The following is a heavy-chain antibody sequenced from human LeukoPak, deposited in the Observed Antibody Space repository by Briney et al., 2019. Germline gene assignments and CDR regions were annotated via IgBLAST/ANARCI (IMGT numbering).Heavy chain of an antibody. CDR1: GGSISSSSYY. D-gene: IGHD2-8*01. V-gene: IGHV4-39*07. J-gene: IGHJ4*02. CDR3: ARVAGNGGYRQLQYYFDY. Sequence: SETLSLTCTVSGGSISSSSYYWGWIRQPPGKGLEWIGSIYYSGSTYYNPSLKSRVTISVDTSKNQFSLKLSSVTAADTAVYYCARVAGNGGYRQLQYYFDYWGQGTLVTVSS. CDR2: IYYSGST.